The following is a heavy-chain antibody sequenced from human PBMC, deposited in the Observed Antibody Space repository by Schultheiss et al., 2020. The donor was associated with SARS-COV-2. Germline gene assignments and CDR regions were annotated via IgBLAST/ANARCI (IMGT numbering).Heavy chain of an antibody. CDR2: IYYSGST. CDR1: GGSVSSGSYY. CDR3: ARRIGRGVINY. V-gene: IGHV4-61*01. J-gene: IGHJ4*02. D-gene: IGHD3-10*01. Sequence: SETLSLTCTVSGGSVSSGSYYWSWIRQPPGKGLEWIGYIYYSGSTNYNPSLKSRVTISVDTSKNQFSLKLSSVTAADTAVYYCARRIGRGVINYWGQGTLVTVSS.